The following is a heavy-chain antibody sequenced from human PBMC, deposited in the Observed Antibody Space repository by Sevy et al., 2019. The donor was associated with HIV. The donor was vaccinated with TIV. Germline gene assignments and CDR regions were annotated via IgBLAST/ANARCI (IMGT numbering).Heavy chain of an antibody. CDR2: ISSSVGRA. J-gene: IGHJ3*02. CDR3: AKLGGRSGWDSLDAFDI. CDR1: GFTFSSYA. Sequence: GGSLRLSCAASGFTFSSYAMSWVRQAPGKGLEWVSGISSSVGRAYYADSVKGRFTISRDNSRDTLYLQMNSLRAEDTAVYYCAKLGGRSGWDSLDAFDIWGQGTMVTVSS. D-gene: IGHD6-19*01. V-gene: IGHV3-23*01.